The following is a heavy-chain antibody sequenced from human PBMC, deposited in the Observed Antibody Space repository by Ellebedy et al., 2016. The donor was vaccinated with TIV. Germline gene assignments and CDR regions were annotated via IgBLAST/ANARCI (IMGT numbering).Heavy chain of an antibody. CDR3: AKGGQYDRTGYGWGSFDY. V-gene: IGHV3-30*18. J-gene: IGHJ4*02. Sequence: GESLKISXSASGFIFTNYAMNWVRQAPGKGLEWVAVISYDGSYKYYADSVKGHFTISRDDSKNTVHLQMNSLRSEDTAVYYCAKGGQYDRTGYGWGSFDYWGQGTLVSVSS. D-gene: IGHD3-22*01. CDR1: GFIFTNYA. CDR2: ISYDGSYK.